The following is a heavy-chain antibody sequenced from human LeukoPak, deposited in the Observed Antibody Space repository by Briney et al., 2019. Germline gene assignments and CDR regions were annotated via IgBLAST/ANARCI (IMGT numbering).Heavy chain of an antibody. Sequence: ASVKVSCKASGYTFTSYYMHWVRQAPGQGLEWMGIINPSGGSTSYAQKFQGRVTMTRDTSISTAYMELSRLRSDDTAVYYCARGCSGGSCYVQGDYWGQGTLVTVSS. J-gene: IGHJ4*02. D-gene: IGHD2-15*01. V-gene: IGHV1-46*01. CDR1: GYTFTSYY. CDR3: ARGCSGGSCYVQGDY. CDR2: INPSGGST.